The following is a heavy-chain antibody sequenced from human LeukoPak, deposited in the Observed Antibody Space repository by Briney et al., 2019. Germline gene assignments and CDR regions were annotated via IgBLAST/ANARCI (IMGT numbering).Heavy chain of an antibody. Sequence: GGSLRLSCAASGFTFSSYGMHWVRQAPGKGLEWVAFIRYDGSNKYYADSVKGRFTISRDNSKNTLYLQMNSLGDEDTAVYYCARGGSGYSYGKIDSWGQGILVTVSS. CDR3: ARGGSGYSYGKIDS. D-gene: IGHD5-18*01. V-gene: IGHV3-30*02. J-gene: IGHJ4*02. CDR2: IRYDGSNK. CDR1: GFTFSSYG.